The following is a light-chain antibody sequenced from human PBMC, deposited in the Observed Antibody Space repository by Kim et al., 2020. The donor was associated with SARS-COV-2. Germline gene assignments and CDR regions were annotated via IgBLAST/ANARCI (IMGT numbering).Light chain of an antibody. CDR2: DAS. CDR3: QQCSNWPT. Sequence: LSLSPGERATPPCRASQSVSSYFAWYRKKPGQATRLLIYDASTSATGSTARFSGSGSGTDFTLSNSSLEPEDFAGYCCQQCSNWPTFGGGSKLEI. CDR1: QSVSSY. V-gene: IGKV3-11*01. J-gene: IGKJ4*01.